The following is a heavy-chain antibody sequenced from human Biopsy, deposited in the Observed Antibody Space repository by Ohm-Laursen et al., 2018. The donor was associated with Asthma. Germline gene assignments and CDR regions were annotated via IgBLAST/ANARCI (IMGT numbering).Heavy chain of an antibody. Sequence: SSVKASCKTSGYTFNSDGITWVRQAPGQGLEWMGWISVYNGNTKVAQKLQDRVTMITDTSTSTAYMELRSLRSDDTAVYFCARAVDYSHYYGIDVWGQGTTVTVS. D-gene: IGHD3-10*01. CDR2: ISVYNGNT. CDR3: ARAVDYSHYYGIDV. CDR1: GYTFNSDG. J-gene: IGHJ6*02. V-gene: IGHV1-18*01.